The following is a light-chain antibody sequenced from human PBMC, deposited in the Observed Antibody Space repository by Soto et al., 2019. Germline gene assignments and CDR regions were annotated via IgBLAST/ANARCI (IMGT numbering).Light chain of an antibody. Sequence: QLVLTQSPSASASLGASVKLTCTLSSGHSNYAIAWHQQQPEKGPRYLMKLNSDGSHTKGDGIPDRFSGSTSGAERYLTISGLQSEDEADYYCQTWGTGIPVFGGGTKLTVL. V-gene: IGLV4-69*01. CDR3: QTWGTGIPV. CDR2: LNSDGSH. J-gene: IGLJ2*01. CDR1: SGHSNYA.